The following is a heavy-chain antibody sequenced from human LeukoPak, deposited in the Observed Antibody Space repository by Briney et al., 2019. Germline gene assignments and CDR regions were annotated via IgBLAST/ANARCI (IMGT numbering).Heavy chain of an antibody. J-gene: IGHJ4*02. CDR2: ISTGADGA. CDR1: GFTFSNYA. CDR3: AKETYCSSPTCPKD. V-gene: IGHV3-23*01. Sequence: PGGSLRLSCAASGFTFSNYAMNWVRQAPGKGLEWVSTISTGADGAYYTDSVKGRFTISRDNSKNSLYLQINSLRAEDTAMYYCAKETYCSSPTCPKDWGRGTLVTVSS. D-gene: IGHD2-2*01.